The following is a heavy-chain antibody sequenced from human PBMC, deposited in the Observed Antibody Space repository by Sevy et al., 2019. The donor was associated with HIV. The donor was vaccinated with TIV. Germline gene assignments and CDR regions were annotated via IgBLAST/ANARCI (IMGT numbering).Heavy chain of an antibody. J-gene: IGHJ4*02. CDR3: ARRIYDSTGHPQYFFDY. CDR1: GYRFSSYW. Sequence: GESLKISCRASGYRFSSYWIAWVRQVPGKGLQWMGIIYPDHSDIRYSPSLQGQVTISVGKSISTAYLQWSSLEASDIALYFCARRIYDSTGHPQYFFDYWGQGTVVPVSS. V-gene: IGHV5-51*01. D-gene: IGHD2-8*02. CDR2: IYPDHSDI.